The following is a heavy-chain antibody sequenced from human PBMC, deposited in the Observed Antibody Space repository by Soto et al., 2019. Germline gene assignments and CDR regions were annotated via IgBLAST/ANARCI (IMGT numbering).Heavy chain of an antibody. V-gene: IGHV3-23*01. CDR2: ISGGGGST. CDR3: AKRPAAADDSYSRMDV. J-gene: IGHJ6*02. Sequence: EVQLLESGGGLVQLGGSLRLSCAASGFTFSSYAMSWVRQAPGKGLEWVSTISGGGGSTYYADSVKGRFTISRDNSKNTLYLQLNSLTAEDMAVYYCAKRPAAADDSYSRMDVWGQGTTVTVSS. D-gene: IGHD6-13*01. CDR1: GFTFSSYA.